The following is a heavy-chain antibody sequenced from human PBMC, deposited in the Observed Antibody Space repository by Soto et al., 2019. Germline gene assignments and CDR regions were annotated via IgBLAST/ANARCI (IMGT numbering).Heavy chain of an antibody. CDR2: IIPILGIA. CDR1: GGTFSSYT. CDR3: ARAEGYSGYDSRQPDY. D-gene: IGHD5-12*01. J-gene: IGHJ4*02. V-gene: IGHV1-69*02. Sequence: SVKVSCKASGGTFSSYTISWVRQAPGQGLEWMGRIIPILGIANYAQKFQGRVTITADKSTSTAYMELSSLRSEDTAVYYCARAEGYSGYDSRQPDYWGQGTLVTVSS.